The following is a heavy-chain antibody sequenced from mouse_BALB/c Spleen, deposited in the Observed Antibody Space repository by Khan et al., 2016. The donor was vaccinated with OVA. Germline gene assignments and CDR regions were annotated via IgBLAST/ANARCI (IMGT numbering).Heavy chain of an antibody. CDR1: NYTFNSYY. CDR3: TRGSYGGFAY. V-gene: IGHV1S81*02. J-gene: IGHJ3*01. D-gene: IGHD1-1*01. Sequence: QVQLQQSGAELVKPGASVKLSCRASNYTFNSYYMYWVKQRPGQGLEWIGEINPSNGGTNFNEKFKSKATLTVDKSSTTAYMQFSSLTSEDSAVYYCTRGSYGGFAYWGQGTLVTVSA. CDR2: INPSNGGT.